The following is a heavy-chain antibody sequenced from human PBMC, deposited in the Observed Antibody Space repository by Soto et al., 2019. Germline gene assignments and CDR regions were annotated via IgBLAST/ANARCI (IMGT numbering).Heavy chain of an antibody. CDR2: ISGYNGDT. V-gene: IGHV1-18*01. D-gene: IGHD6-19*01. Sequence: QVQLVQSGAEVKKSGASVKVSCKASGYSFISYGISWVRQAPGQGLEWMGWISGYNGDTKYAQKLPGRVTMTTDPSTDTAYMELRSLRSDDTAVYYCAREDSGCLDYWGQGTLVTVSS. J-gene: IGHJ4*02. CDR1: GYSFISYG. CDR3: AREDSGCLDY.